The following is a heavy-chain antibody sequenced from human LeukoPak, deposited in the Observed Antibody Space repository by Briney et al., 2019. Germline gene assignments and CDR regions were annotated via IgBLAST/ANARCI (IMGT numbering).Heavy chain of an antibody. Sequence: GGSLRLSCAASGFNFNTYSMNWVRQAPGKGLGWVSYISSSSTSIYYADSVKGRFTISRDNAKKSLYLQMNSLRDEDTAVYFCARDGGSSWYHFDSWGQGTLVTVSS. J-gene: IGHJ4*02. CDR2: ISSSSTSI. V-gene: IGHV3-48*02. CDR3: ARDGGSSWYHFDS. D-gene: IGHD6-13*01. CDR1: GFNFNTYS.